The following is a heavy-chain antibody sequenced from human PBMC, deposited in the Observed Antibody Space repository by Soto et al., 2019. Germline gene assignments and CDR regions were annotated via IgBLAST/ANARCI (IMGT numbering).Heavy chain of an antibody. D-gene: IGHD1-26*01. Sequence: GGSLRLSCVASGFIFDDYAMHWVRQAPGKGLEWVSGISWNSGDIGYADSVKGRFTISRDNAKNSLYLQMNSLTTEDTALYYCAKGHINSGNYFYFDFWGQGTLVTVSS. CDR1: GFIFDDYA. V-gene: IGHV3-9*01. J-gene: IGHJ4*02. CDR3: AKGHINSGNYFYFDF. CDR2: ISWNSGDI.